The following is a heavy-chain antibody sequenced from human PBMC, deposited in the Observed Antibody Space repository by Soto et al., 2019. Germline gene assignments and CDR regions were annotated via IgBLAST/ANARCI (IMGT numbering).Heavy chain of an antibody. V-gene: IGHV4-31*03. Sequence: SETLSLTCTVSGGSISSGGYYWSWIRQHPGKGLEWIGYIYYSGSTYYNPSLKSRVTISVDTSKNQFSLKLSSVTAADTAVYYCARADYYDILTGYLKSACYFDYWGQGTLVTVSS. CDR1: GGSISSGGYY. D-gene: IGHD3-9*01. CDR2: IYYSGST. CDR3: ARADYYDILTGYLKSACYFDY. J-gene: IGHJ4*02.